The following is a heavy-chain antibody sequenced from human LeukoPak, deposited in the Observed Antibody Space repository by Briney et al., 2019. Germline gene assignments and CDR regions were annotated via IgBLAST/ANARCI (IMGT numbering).Heavy chain of an antibody. CDR1: GGSISSGGYY. Sequence: SQTLSLTCTVSGGSISSGGYYWSWIRQHPGKGLEWMGYIYYSGRTYYNPSLESRVIISLDTSKNQFSLKLSSVTAADTAVYYCARRSSSSGYFDYWGQGTLVTVCS. V-gene: IGHV4-31*03. CDR3: ARRSSSSGYFDY. D-gene: IGHD6-6*01. CDR2: IYYSGRT. J-gene: IGHJ4*02.